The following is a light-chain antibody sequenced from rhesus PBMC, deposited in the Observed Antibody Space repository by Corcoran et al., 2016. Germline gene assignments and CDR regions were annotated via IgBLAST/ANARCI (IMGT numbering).Light chain of an antibody. CDR2: KAS. V-gene: IGKV1-22*01. Sequence: DIQMTQSPSSLSAYVGDTVTITCRASQSISSWLDWYQQKPGKAPKVLIYKASNLQMGVPSRCSGNGSVKDCTLTISSLQPEDFTTYYCLHHCNSPPKFGQGTKVEIK. CDR1: QSISSW. CDR3: LHHCNSPPK. J-gene: IGKJ1*01.